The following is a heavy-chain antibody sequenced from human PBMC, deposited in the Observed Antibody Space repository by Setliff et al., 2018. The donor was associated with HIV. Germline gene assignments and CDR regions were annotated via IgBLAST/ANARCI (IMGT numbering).Heavy chain of an antibody. D-gene: IGHD1-26*01. CDR3: GRDYMWAFDY. Sequence: GGSLRLSCAASGFTFTGYWMHWVRQAPGKGLLWVSRINTDGSSTTYADSVKGRFTISRDNAKNMVYLQMNSLRVEDTAVYYCGRDYMWAFDYWGQGTLVTVSS. J-gene: IGHJ4*02. V-gene: IGHV3-74*01. CDR2: INTDGSST. CDR1: GFTFTGYW.